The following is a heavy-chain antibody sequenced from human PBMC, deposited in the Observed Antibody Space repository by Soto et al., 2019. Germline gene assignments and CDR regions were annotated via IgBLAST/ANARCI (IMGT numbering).Heavy chain of an antibody. D-gene: IGHD5-18*01. CDR2: IYFSGTT. V-gene: IGHV4-59*01. CDR3: KRGDGIQLSSRAGRYFYYTMDV. Sequence: SETLSLTCSVSGGSISTYYWSWIRQPPGKGLEWIGYIYFSGTTTYNPSLQSRVTISVDTSQNQFSLQLSSVTAADTAAYYCKRGDGIQLSSRAGRYFYYTMDVWGQGTTVTVSS. CDR1: GGSISTYY. J-gene: IGHJ6*02.